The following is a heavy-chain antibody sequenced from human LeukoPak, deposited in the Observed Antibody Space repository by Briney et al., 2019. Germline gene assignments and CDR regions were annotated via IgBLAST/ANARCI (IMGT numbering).Heavy chain of an antibody. J-gene: IGHJ4*02. Sequence: GGSLRLSCAASSFTFSDYTMHWVRQAPGKGLEWVALISSDGSNQYYAHSVEGRFTIPRDNSKNTLFLQIDSLRPEDSAVYYCARRVGWSHFDHWGQGTQLTVSS. CDR2: ISSDGSNQ. V-gene: IGHV3-30*04. D-gene: IGHD6-19*01. CDR1: SFTFSDYT. CDR3: ARRVGWSHFDH.